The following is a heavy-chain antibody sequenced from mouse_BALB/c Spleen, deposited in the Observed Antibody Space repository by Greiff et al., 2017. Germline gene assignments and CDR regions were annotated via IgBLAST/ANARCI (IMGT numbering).Heavy chain of an antibody. V-gene: IGHV5-17*02. J-gene: IGHJ3*01. CDR3: ARWNYEFAY. CDR2: ISSGSSTI. Sequence: EVQLMESGGGLVPPGGSRKLSCAASGFTFSSFGMHWVRQAPEKGLEWVAYISSGSSTIYYADTVTGRFTISRDNPKNTLFLQMTSLRSEDTAMYYCARWNYEFAYWGQGTLVTVSA. D-gene: IGHD1-1*01. CDR1: GFTFSSFG.